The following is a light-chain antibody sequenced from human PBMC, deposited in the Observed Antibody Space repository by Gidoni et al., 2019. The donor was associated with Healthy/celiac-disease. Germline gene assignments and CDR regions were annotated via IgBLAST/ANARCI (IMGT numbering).Light chain of an antibody. CDR1: QSVSSY. Sequence: EIVSTHTPATLSLAPGERATPSCRASQSVSSYLAWYQQKPGQAPRLLIYDATNRATGIPARCSGSGSATDFTLTSSRLEAEDFAVYYCQKHSNFTFXGXTKVEIK. CDR2: DAT. V-gene: IGKV3-11*01. J-gene: IGKJ4*01. CDR3: QKHSNFT.